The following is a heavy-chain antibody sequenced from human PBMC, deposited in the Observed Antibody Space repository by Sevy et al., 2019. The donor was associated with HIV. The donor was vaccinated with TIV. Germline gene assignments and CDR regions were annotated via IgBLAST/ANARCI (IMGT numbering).Heavy chain of an antibody. V-gene: IGHV3-30*02. CDR1: GFSFSSYG. CDR3: AKGDSSSSTDADAFDV. J-gene: IGHJ3*01. D-gene: IGHD6-6*01. Sequence: GGSLRLSCVASGFSFSSYGMHWIRQAPGKGLQWVAFIRFDGSEKYCTDSVKGRFSISRDNSKNMLYMQINSLRAEDTAVYYCAKGDSSSSTDADAFDVWGQGTLVTVSS. CDR2: IRFDGSEK.